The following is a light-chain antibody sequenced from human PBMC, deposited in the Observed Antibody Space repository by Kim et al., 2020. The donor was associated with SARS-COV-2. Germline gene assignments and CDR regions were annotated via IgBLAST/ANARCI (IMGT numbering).Light chain of an antibody. CDR1: LSVGSN. V-gene: IGKV3-15*01. Sequence: LGVSAAVTATPSCRASLSVGSNLARYQHGQPPRLLISGASTRAPGVPARFSGSGSGRQFTLTINGLQSEDFAVYYCQQYGTWALTFGQGTRLEIK. CDR2: GAS. J-gene: IGKJ5*01. CDR3: QQYGTWALT.